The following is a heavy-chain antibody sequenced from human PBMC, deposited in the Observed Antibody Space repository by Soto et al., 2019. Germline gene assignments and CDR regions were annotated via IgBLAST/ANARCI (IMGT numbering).Heavy chain of an antibody. CDR3: AREVLQQWLVQEAFGSDY. J-gene: IGHJ4*02. Sequence: ASVKVSCQASGYTFTSYGISWVRQAPGQGLEWMGWISAYNGNTNYAQKLQGRVTMTTDTSTSTAYMELRSLRSDDTAVYYCAREVLQQWLVQEAFGSDYWGQGTLDTVSS. V-gene: IGHV1-18*01. D-gene: IGHD6-19*01. CDR2: ISAYNGNT. CDR1: GYTFTSYG.